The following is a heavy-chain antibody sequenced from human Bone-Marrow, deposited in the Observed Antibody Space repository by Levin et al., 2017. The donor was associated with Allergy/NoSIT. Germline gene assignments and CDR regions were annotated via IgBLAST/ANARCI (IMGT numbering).Heavy chain of an antibody. Sequence: PGESLKISCKASGYRFTSYWIGWVRQMPGIGLAWMGIIFPADSDTRYSPSFQGQVTISADKSISTAYLQWSSLKASDTAMYYCVRLSDEGFDFWGQGTMVTVSS. V-gene: IGHV5-51*01. CDR1: GYRFTSYW. CDR2: IFPADSDT. D-gene: IGHD5-24*01. J-gene: IGHJ3*01. CDR3: VRLSDEGFDF.